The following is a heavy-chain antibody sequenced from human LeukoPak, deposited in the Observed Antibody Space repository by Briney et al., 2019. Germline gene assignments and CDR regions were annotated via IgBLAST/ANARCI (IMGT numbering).Heavy chain of an antibody. CDR2: INPNSGDT. J-gene: IGHJ1*01. CDR3: ARAPFVTDEYFQH. D-gene: IGHD2-21*02. CDR1: GYTFTGYY. V-gene: IGHV1-2*02. Sequence: ASVKVSCKTSGYTFTGYYIHWVRQAPGQGFEWIGWINPNSGDTQSAQKFHGRVTMTRDTSSSTAYMELSRLRSDDTAVYYCARAPFVTDEYFQHWGQGTLVTVSP.